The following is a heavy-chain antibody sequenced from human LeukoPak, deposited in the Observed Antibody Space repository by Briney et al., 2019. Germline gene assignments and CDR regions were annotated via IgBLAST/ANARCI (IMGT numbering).Heavy chain of an antibody. D-gene: IGHD1-7*01. CDR3: ARDDPSEELSL. Sequence: GGSLRLSCTASGLTLSDHIIDWVRQAPGKGLEWVSYISARSDTIFYADSVKGRFTVSRDNAKNLVYLQMSSLRAEDTALYYCARDDPSEELSLWGQGTLVTVSA. CDR2: ISARSDTI. CDR1: GLTLSDHI. V-gene: IGHV3-11*01. J-gene: IGHJ4*02.